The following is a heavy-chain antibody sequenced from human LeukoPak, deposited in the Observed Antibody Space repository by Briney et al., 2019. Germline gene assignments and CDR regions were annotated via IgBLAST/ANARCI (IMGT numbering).Heavy chain of an antibody. CDR3: AKGETYYYGSGSYYPLDYYFDY. J-gene: IGHJ4*02. D-gene: IGHD3-10*01. Sequence: GGSLRLSCAASGFTLTRYSMNWVRQAPGKGLEWISHISSSGSSIYYADSVKGRFTISRDNSKNTLYLQMNSLRAEDTAVYYCAKGETYYYGSGSYYPLDYYFDYWGQGTLVTVSS. CDR1: GFTLTRYS. CDR2: ISSSGSSI. V-gene: IGHV3-48*01.